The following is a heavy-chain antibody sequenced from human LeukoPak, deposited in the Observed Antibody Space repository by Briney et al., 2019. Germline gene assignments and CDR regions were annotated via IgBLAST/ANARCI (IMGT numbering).Heavy chain of an antibody. CDR3: ANYCGGDCYHDY. V-gene: IGHV3-30*02. Sequence: PGGSLRLSCAASGFTFSSYGMHWVRQAPGKGLEWVAFIRYDGGNKYYADSVKGRFTISRDNSKNTLYLQMNSLRAEDTAVYYCANYCGGDCYHDYWGQGTLVTVSS. D-gene: IGHD2-21*01. CDR1: GFTFSSYG. CDR2: IRYDGGNK. J-gene: IGHJ4*02.